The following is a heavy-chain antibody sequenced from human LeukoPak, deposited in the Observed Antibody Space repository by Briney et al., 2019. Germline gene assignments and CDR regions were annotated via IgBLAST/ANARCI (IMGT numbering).Heavy chain of an antibody. CDR3: ASVDYDFWSGYARWFDP. D-gene: IGHD3-3*01. CDR1: GGSISSYY. CDR2: IYYSGGT. J-gene: IGHJ5*02. V-gene: IGHV4-59*01. Sequence: SETLSLTCTVSGGSISSYYWSWIRQPPGKGLEWIGYIYYSGGTNYNPSLKSRVTISVDTSKNQFSLKLSSVTAADTAVYYCASVDYDFWSGYARWFDPWGQGTLVTVSS.